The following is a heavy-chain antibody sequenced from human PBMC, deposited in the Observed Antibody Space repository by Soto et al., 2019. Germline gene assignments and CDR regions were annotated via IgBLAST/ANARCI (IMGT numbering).Heavy chain of an antibody. V-gene: IGHV3-23*01. CDR2: VTGKGGRS. CDR3: AEDQQRDAPPFFRPAVSTRDGMDV. Sequence: EVRLLQSGGGLVRPGSSLTLSCVASGFTFNTYGMTWVRQAPGKGLEWVSFVTGKGGRSYYADSVKGRFTISRRSSKDSVYLQMTRLRLDNTPVYYCAEDQQRDAPPFFRPAVSTRDGMDVWGQGTTVTVSS. CDR1: GFTFNTYG. D-gene: IGHD6-25*01. J-gene: IGHJ6*02.